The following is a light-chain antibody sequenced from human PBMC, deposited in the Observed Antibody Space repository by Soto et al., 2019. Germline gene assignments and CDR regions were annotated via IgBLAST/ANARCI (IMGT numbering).Light chain of an antibody. CDR2: AAS. J-gene: IGKJ1*01. CDR3: QQYNNWPRT. V-gene: IGKV3-15*01. CDR1: QSVSIL. Sequence: EIVMTQPPATMSVSPGERATLSCRAIQSVSILLAWYQQKPGQAPRLFIYAASTRATGISARFSGSGSGTEFTLTISSLQSEDFAVYYCQQYNNWPRTFGQGNKVDI.